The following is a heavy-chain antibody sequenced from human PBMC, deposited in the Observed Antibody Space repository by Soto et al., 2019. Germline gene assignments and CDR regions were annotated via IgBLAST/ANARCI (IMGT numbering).Heavy chain of an antibody. Sequence: GGSLRLSCAASGFTSSSYWMHWVRQAPGKGLVWVSRISNDGTSTNYADSVKGRFTISRDNAKNTVYLEMNSLRAEDTAVYYWERDCYYYDTSVHFSPVPFEIGGKGKTVT. V-gene: IGHV3-74*01. CDR2: ISNDGTST. D-gene: IGHD3-22*01. J-gene: IGHJ3*02. CDR3: ERDCYYYDTSVHFSPVPFEI. CDR1: GFTSSSYW.